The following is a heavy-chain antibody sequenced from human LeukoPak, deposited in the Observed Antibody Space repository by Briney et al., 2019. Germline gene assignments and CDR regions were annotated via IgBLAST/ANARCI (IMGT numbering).Heavy chain of an antibody. V-gene: IGHV3-11*01. CDR1: AFTFSDNY. Sequence: GGSLRLSCAVSAFTFSDNYMTWIRQAPGKGLESVSYISPSGTDISYADSVKGRFTISRDNSKNTLYLQMNSLRAEDTAVYYCANSGLDFDWLSYFDYWGQGTLVTVSS. D-gene: IGHD3-9*01. CDR3: ANSGLDFDWLSYFDY. CDR2: ISPSGTDI. J-gene: IGHJ4*02.